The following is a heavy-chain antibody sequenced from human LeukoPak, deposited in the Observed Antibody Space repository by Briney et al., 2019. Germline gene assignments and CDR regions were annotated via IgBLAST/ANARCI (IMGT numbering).Heavy chain of an antibody. V-gene: IGHV1-2*02. CDR3: ARDSSGWYAGCSRCRWLDP. CDR1: GYTFTGYY. Sequence: ASVKVSCKASGYTFTGYYMHWVRQAPGQGLEWMGWINPNSGGTNYAQKFQGRVTMTRDTSISTAYMELSRLRSDDTAVYYCARDSSGWYAGCSRCRWLDPWGQGTLVTVSS. CDR2: INPNSGGT. J-gene: IGHJ5*02. D-gene: IGHD6-19*01.